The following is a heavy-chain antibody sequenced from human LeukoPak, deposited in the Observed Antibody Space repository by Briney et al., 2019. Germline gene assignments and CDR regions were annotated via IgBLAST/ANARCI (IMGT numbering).Heavy chain of an antibody. D-gene: IGHD3-22*01. CDR2: IYWNDDK. V-gene: IGHV2-5*01. CDR3: AHTRGRSGYYFDFDF. CDR1: GFSLSTSGVG. Sequence: SGPTLVKPIQTLTLTCTFSGFSLSTSGVGVGWIRQPPGKALEWLSLIYWNDDKPYSPSLKSRLTLTKDTSKNQVVLKLTNVDPEDTAIYYCAHTRGRSGYYFDFDFWGQGTLVTVSS. J-gene: IGHJ4*02.